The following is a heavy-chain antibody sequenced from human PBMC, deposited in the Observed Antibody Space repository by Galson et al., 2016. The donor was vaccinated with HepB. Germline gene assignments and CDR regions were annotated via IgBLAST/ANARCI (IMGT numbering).Heavy chain of an antibody. J-gene: IGHJ5*02. CDR1: GYAFTRFG. V-gene: IGHV1-18*04. CDR2: ISGYDGTT. D-gene: IGHD7-27*01. Sequence: SVKVSCKASGYAFTRFGIGWVRQAPGQGLEWMGWISGYDGTTDYAQKFQDRITTTTDTSTTTAYMEVRRLTADDTAVYSCAKSGDGNWFETWGQGTLVTVSS. CDR3: AKSGDGNWFET.